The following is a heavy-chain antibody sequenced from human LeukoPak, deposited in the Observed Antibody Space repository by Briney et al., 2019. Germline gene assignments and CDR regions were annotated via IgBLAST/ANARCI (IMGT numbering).Heavy chain of an antibody. CDR2: INPNSGGT. V-gene: IGHV1-2*04. D-gene: IGHD1-26*01. CDR1: GGTFSSYA. CDR3: ARAHPRRGGSYQGAFDI. Sequence: ASVKVSCKASGGTFSSYAISWVRQTPGQGLEWMGWINPNSGGTNYAQKFQGWVTMTRDTSISTAYMELSRLRSDDTAVYYCARAHPRRGGSYQGAFDIWGQGTLVTVSS. J-gene: IGHJ3*02.